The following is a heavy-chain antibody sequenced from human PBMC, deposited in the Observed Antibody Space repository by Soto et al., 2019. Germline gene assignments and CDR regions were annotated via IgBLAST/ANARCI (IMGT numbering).Heavy chain of an antibody. CDR1: GYTFTSYG. J-gene: IGHJ4*02. Sequence: ASVKVSCKASGYTFTSYGISWVRQAPGQGLEKMGWISAYNGNTNYAQRLQGRGTMTTDTSTITVFMELRSLRFDDTAVYYCVIYPGDGYYYDSSGYYGDYWGQGTLVTVSS. CDR3: VIYPGDGYYYDSSGYYGDY. CDR2: ISAYNGNT. V-gene: IGHV1-18*01. D-gene: IGHD3-22*01.